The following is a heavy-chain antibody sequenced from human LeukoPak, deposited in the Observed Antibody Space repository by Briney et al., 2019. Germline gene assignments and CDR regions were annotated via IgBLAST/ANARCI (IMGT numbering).Heavy chain of an antibody. V-gene: IGHV3-30*04. CDR2: ISYDGSNK. CDR1: GLTFSSYA. Sequence: GGSLRLSCAASGLTFSSYAMHWVRQAPGKGLEWVAVISYDGSNKYYADSVKGRFTISRDNSKNTLYLQMNSLRAEDTAVYYCARDLGATRYFDYWGQGTLVTVSS. CDR3: ARDLGATRYFDY. J-gene: IGHJ4*02.